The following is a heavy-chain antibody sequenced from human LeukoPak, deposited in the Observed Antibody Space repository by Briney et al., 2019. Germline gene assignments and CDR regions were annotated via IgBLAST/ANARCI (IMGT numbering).Heavy chain of an antibody. Sequence: GGSLRLTCAASGFTFSSQAMSWVRQAPGKGLEWVSVIYSDSGGSTYYADSVKGRFTMSRDNSKNTLYLHMNSLRAEDTAVYYCARGFTHDYGDYFDYWGQGTLVTVSS. D-gene: IGHD4-17*01. CDR1: GFTFSSQA. J-gene: IGHJ4*02. CDR2: IYSDSGGST. CDR3: ARGFTHDYGDYFDY. V-gene: IGHV3-23*01.